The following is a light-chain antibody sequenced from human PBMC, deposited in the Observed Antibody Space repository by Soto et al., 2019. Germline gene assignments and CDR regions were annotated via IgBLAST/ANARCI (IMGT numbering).Light chain of an antibody. CDR3: SSYSGTNNYV. CDR1: SSDVGGYNF. Sequence: QSALTQPPSASGSPGQSVTISCTGTSSDVGGYNFVSWYQQHPGKAPKLIIYEVTKRPSGVPDRFSGSKSGNTASLTVSGLQAEDEADYYCSSYSGTNNYVFGTGTKLIVL. CDR2: EVT. V-gene: IGLV2-8*01. J-gene: IGLJ1*01.